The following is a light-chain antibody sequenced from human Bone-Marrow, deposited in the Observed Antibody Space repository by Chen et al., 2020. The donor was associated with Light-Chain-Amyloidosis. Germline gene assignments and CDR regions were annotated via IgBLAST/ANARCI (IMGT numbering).Light chain of an antibody. J-gene: IGKJ4*01. CDR1: QSVARY. V-gene: IGKV3-11*01. Sequence: EIVLTQSPATLSLSPGERATLSCRASQSVARYLAWYQQKPGQAPRLLVYEASNRATGIPARFSGSGSGTDFTHTISSLEPEDFAVSYCLQRSDRPPLTFGGGTKVEIK. CDR2: EAS. CDR3: LQRSDRPPLT.